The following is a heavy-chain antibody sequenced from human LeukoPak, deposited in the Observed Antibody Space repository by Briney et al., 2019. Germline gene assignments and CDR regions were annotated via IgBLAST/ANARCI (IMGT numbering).Heavy chain of an antibody. V-gene: IGHV3-23*01. D-gene: IGHD7-27*01. CDR3: AKDGGLWVSAHWGDS. CDR1: GFTFSSYT. Sequence: PGGSLRLSCTASGFTFSSYTMTWVRQAPGKGLKWVSTITTGDGNTYYADSVKGRFTVSRADSKNTLYLQMNSLRAEDTAVYYCAKDGGLWVSAHWGDSWGRGTLVTVSS. CDR2: ITTGDGNT. J-gene: IGHJ4*02.